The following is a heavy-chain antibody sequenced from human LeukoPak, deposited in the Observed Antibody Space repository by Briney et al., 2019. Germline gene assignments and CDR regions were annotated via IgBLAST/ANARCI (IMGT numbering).Heavy chain of an antibody. CDR2: INHSGST. Sequence: SETLSLTCAVYGGSFSGYYWSWIRQPPEKGLEWIGEINHSGSTNYNPSLKSRVTISVDTSKNQFSLKLSSVTAADTAVYYCARAAAAAAGNLTPWMYGMVVWGKGTTVTVSS. V-gene: IGHV4-34*01. J-gene: IGHJ6*04. CDR1: GGSFSGYY. D-gene: IGHD6-13*01. CDR3: ARAAAAAAGNLTPWMYGMVV.